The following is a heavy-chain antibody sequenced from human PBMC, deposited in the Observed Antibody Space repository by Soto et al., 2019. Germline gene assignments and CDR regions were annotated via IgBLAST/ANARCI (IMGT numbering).Heavy chain of an antibody. Sequence: SETLSLTCTVSGGSISSGGYYWSWIRQHPAKGLEWIGYIYYSGSTYYNPSLKSRVTISVDTSKNQFSLKLSSVTAADTAVYYCARDLHQLLWFGELTAWFDPWGQGTLVTVSS. CDR3: ARDLHQLLWFGELTAWFDP. CDR1: GGSISSGGYY. V-gene: IGHV4-31*03. D-gene: IGHD3-10*01. CDR2: IYYSGST. J-gene: IGHJ5*02.